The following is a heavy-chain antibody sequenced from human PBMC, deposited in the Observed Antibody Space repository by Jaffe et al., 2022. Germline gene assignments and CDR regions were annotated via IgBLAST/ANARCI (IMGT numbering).Heavy chain of an antibody. D-gene: IGHD6-13*01. J-gene: IGHJ4*02. V-gene: IGHV2-5*02. CDR3: AHRRDAAAGHYFDY. CDR1: GFSLSTSGVG. CDR2: IYWDDDK. Sequence: QITLKESGPTLVKPTQTLTLTCTFSGFSLSTSGVGVGWIRQPPGKALEWLALIYWDDDKRYSPSLKSRLTITKDTSKNQVVLTMTNMDPVDTATYYCAHRRDAAAGHYFDYWGQGTLVTVSS.